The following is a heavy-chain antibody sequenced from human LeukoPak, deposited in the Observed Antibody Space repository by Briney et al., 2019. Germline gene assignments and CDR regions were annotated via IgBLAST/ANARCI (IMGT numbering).Heavy chain of an antibody. J-gene: IGHJ5*02. CDR1: GYTFTSYG. V-gene: IGHV1-18*04. Sequence: ASVKVSCKASGYTFTSYGISWVRQAPGQGLEWKGWISAYNGNTNYAQKLQGRVTMTTDTSTSTASMELRSLRSDDTAVYYCARDRYMVRGVIRWFDPWGQGTLVTVSS. CDR2: ISAYNGNT. CDR3: ARDRYMVRGVIRWFDP. D-gene: IGHD3-10*01.